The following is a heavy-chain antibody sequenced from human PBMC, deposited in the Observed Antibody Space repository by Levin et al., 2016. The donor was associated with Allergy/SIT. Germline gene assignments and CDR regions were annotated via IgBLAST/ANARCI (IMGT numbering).Heavy chain of an antibody. CDR1: GFAFTSYW. CDR2: INQDVSDI. Sequence: GESLKISCVASGFAFTSYWMSWVRQAPGKGLEWVASINQDVSDISYVGSVKGRFTISRDNARSSVYLQMNSLRAEDTAVYYCARKLRAFWVFDIWGQGTMVTVSS. D-gene: IGHD3-3*01. CDR3: ARKLRAFWVFDI. V-gene: IGHV3-7*01. J-gene: IGHJ3*02.